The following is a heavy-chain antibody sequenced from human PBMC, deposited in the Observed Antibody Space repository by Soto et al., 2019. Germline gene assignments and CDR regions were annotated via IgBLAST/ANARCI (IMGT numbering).Heavy chain of an antibody. Sequence: GASVKGACKAAGYTFTGYDMHWVRQAPGQGLEWMGWINPNSGGTNYAQKFQGWVTMTRDTSISTAYMELSRLRSDDTAVYYCARGQHPRYSGYVLNNSNSFHPRGQGPLVTVSS. CDR2: INPNSGGT. V-gene: IGHV1-2*04. CDR1: GYTFTGYD. J-gene: IGHJ5*02. D-gene: IGHD5-12*01. CDR3: ARGQHPRYSGYVLNNSNSFHP.